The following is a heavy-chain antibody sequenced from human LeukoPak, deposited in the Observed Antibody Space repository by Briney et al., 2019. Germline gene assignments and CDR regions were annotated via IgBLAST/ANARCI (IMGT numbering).Heavy chain of an antibody. CDR3: ARSSGPPARPGYNWFDP. V-gene: IGHV4-4*07. CDR1: GGSISSYY. D-gene: IGHD6-6*01. CDR2: IYTSGST. Sequence: PSETLSLTCTVSGGSISSYYWSWIRQAAGKGLEWIGRIYTSGSTNYNPSLKSRVTMSVDTSKNQFSLKLSSVTAADTAVYYCARSSGPPARPGYNWFDPWGQGTLVTVSS. J-gene: IGHJ5*02.